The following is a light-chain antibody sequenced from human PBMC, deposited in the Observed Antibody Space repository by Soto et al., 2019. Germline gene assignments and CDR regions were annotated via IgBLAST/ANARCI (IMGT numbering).Light chain of an antibody. J-gene: IGKJ2*01. CDR1: QSVSSSY. CDR2: GAS. V-gene: IGKV3-20*01. CDR3: QQYGSSPWYT. Sequence: EIVLTQSPGTLSLSPGERATLSCRASQSVSSSYLAWYQQKPGRDPRLLIYGASSRATGIPDRFSGSGSGTDYTLTISRLEPEDFAVYYCQQYGSSPWYTFGQGTKLEIK.